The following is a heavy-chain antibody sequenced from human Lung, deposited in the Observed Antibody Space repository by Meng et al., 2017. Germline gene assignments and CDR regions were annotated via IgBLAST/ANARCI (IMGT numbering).Heavy chain of an antibody. V-gene: IGHV3-23*01. CDR3: ARGTRVSCTGVICYPFDF. Sequence: EVQLLEPGGGLVQPGGSLRLPCAASGFTFSNYAMSWVRQAPEKGLEWVSATAATDGGTYHAASVRGRFTISRDNSKNTLSLQMNSLRADDTAIYYCARGTRVSCTGVICYPFDFWGQGTLVTVSS. CDR2: TAATDGGT. J-gene: IGHJ4*02. CDR1: GFTFSNYA. D-gene: IGHD2-8*02.